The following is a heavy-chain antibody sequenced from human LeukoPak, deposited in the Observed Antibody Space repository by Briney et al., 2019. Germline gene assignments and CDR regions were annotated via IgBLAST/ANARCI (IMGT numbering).Heavy chain of an antibody. Sequence: ASVKVSCKGSGYNFSVYYMHRVRQAPGQGLEWMGWMDPNSGDTIYAPKFQGRVSMTRDTSITTAYMELSSLTFDDSAIYYCATKGGLTPNTLAMWGHGTMVTVSS. J-gene: IGHJ3*01. D-gene: IGHD2-15*01. CDR1: GYNFSVYY. V-gene: IGHV1-2*02. CDR3: ATKGGLTPNTLAM. CDR2: MDPNSGDT.